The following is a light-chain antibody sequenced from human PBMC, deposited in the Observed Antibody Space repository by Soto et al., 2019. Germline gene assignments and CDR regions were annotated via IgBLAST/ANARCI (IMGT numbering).Light chain of an antibody. CDR1: SSDVGGYNY. J-gene: IGLJ1*01. V-gene: IGLV2-14*01. Sequence: QSALTQPASVSGSPGQSITISCTGTSSDVGGYNYVSWYQQHPGKVPKLMIYDVSNRPSGVSNRFSGSKSGNTASLTISGLQAEDEADYYCSSYTSSSTLAFGTGTKLTVL. CDR2: DVS. CDR3: SSYTSSSTLA.